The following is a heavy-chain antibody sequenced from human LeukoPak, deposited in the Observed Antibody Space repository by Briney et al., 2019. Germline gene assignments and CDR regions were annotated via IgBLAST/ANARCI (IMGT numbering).Heavy chain of an antibody. CDR1: AGSFSSYY. Sequence: SETLSLTCTISAGSFSSYYWSWIRQPPGKGLEWIGYIYYSGGDMNYNPSLKSRLTISVDTSKDQISLMLTSMTAADTAVYYCARQPAATAAFDIWAQGTMVTVSS. J-gene: IGHJ3*02. V-gene: IGHV4-59*08. CDR2: IYYSGGDM. D-gene: IGHD5-18*01. CDR3: ARQPAATAAFDI.